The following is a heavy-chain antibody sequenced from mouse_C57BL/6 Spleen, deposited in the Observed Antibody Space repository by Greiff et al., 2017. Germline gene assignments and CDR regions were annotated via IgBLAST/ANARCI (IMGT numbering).Heavy chain of an antibody. V-gene: IGHV1-64*01. D-gene: IGHD4-1*01. CDR1: GYTFTSYW. CDR3: ARSGTGTGFAY. Sequence: QVQLQQPGAELVKPGASVKLSCKASGYTFTSYWMHWVKKRPGQGLEWIGMIHPNSGSTNYNEKFKSKATLTVDKSSSTAYMQLSSLTSEDSAVYYCARSGTGTGFAYWGQGTLVTVSA. CDR2: IHPNSGST. J-gene: IGHJ3*01.